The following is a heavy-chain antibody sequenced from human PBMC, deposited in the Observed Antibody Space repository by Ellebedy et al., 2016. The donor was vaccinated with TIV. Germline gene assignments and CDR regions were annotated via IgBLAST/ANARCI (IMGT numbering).Heavy chain of an antibody. D-gene: IGHD3-22*01. Sequence: GESLKISXAASGFTFSSYAMSWVRQAPGKGLEWVSAISGSGGSTYYADSVRGRFTISRDNSKNTLYLQMDSLRADDTAIYYCAKNAIMSGYYFPTFFHNWGQGTLVSVSS. CDR2: ISGSGGST. CDR3: AKNAIMSGYYFPTFFHN. CDR1: GFTFSSYA. V-gene: IGHV3-23*01. J-gene: IGHJ4*02.